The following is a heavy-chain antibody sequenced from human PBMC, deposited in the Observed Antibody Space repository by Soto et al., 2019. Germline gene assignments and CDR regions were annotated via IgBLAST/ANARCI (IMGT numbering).Heavy chain of an antibody. CDR1: GYTFTGHY. CDR2: LKPDNGGT. D-gene: IGHD3-10*01. V-gene: IGHV1-2*02. J-gene: IGHJ6*02. CDR3: ARDLCPLGSGSPCPTFGMDL. Sequence: ASVKVSCKASGYTFTGHYMHWIRQVSGKRLEFLGWLKPDNGGTYYAPKFQGRVTFTRDTSTTTAYMEMSGLHSDDTAVYFCARDLCPLGSGSPCPTFGMDLWGQGTTVTVSS.